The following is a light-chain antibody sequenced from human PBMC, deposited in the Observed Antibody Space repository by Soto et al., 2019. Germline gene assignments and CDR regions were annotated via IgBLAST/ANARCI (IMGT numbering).Light chain of an antibody. V-gene: IGLV4-69*01. CDR2: LNSDGSH. J-gene: IGLJ2*01. CDR3: QTWGSGIVV. Sequence: QPVLTQSPSASASLGASVKLTCTLSSGHSNYAIAWHQQQSEKGPRYLMKLNSDGSHSKGDGISDRFSGSSSGAERYLTISRLQSEDEADYYCQTWGSGIVVFGGGTQLTVL. CDR1: SGHSNYA.